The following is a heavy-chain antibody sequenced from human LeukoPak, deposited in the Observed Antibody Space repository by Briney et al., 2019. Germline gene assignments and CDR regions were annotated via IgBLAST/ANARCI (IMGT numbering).Heavy chain of an antibody. D-gene: IGHD5-18*01. CDR1: GFSFSDCA. Sequence: GGSLRLSCAASGFSFSDCAMTWVRQAPGKGLEWVAVILYDGSNKYYADSVKGRFTISRDNSKNTLYLQMNSLRAEDTAVYYCGKTTVGYSSGQKPAWPVDYWGQGTLVTVSS. CDR2: ILYDGSNK. V-gene: IGHV3-30*18. CDR3: GKTTVGYSSGQKPAWPVDY. J-gene: IGHJ4*02.